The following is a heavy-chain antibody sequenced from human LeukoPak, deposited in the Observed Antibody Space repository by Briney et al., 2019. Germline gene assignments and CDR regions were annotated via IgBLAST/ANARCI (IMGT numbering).Heavy chain of an antibody. Sequence: SETLSLTCTVSGGSISSGSYYWSWIRQPAGKGLEWIGRIYTSGSTNYNPSLKSRVTMSVDTSKNQFSLKLSSVTAAATAVYYCARDRATYYYDSSGHDAFDIWGQGTMVTVSS. CDR2: IYTSGST. CDR1: GGSISSGSYY. D-gene: IGHD3-22*01. CDR3: ARDRATYYYDSSGHDAFDI. V-gene: IGHV4-61*02. J-gene: IGHJ3*02.